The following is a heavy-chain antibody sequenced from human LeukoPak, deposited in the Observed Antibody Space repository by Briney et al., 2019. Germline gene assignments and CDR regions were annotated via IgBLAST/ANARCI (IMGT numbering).Heavy chain of an antibody. CDR2: ISGSGGST. Sequence: GGSLRLSRAASGFTFSSDAIGSARHHRGNGLGWVSAISGSGGSTYYADPVKGLFTISRDNSKTTLYLQMNRLRAEDTLVYYCAKAGDYGEYGQQWGQGTLVTVSS. CDR3: AKAGDYGEYGQQ. D-gene: IGHD4-17*01. J-gene: IGHJ1*01. V-gene: IGHV3-23*01. CDR1: GFTFSSDA.